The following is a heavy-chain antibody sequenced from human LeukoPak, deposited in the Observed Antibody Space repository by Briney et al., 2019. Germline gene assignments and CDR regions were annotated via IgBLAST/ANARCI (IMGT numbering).Heavy chain of an antibody. CDR3: ARGLNELGYCSGGSCYAPDHRGYSYGTGDY. Sequence: SVKVSCKASGGTFSSYAISWVRQAPGQGLEWMGGIIPIFGTANYAQKFQGRVTITTDESTSTAYMELSSLRSEDTAVYYCARGLNELGYCSGGSCYAPDHRGYSYGTGDYWGQGTLVTVSS. V-gene: IGHV1-69*05. CDR1: GGTFSSYA. D-gene: IGHD2-15*01. J-gene: IGHJ4*02. CDR2: IIPIFGTA.